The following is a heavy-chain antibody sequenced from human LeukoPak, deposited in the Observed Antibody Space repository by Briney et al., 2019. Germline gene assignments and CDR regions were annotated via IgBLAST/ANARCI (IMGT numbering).Heavy chain of an antibody. CDR2: IYSGGST. J-gene: IGHJ4*02. D-gene: IGHD3-22*01. CDR1: GFTFSSYA. CDR3: TLDSSGRGDY. Sequence: GGSLRLSCAASGFTFSSYAMSWVRQAPGKGLEWVSVIYSGGSTYYADSVKGRFTISRHNSKNTLYLQMNSLRAEDTAVYYCTLDSSGRGDYWGQGTLVTVSS. V-gene: IGHV3-53*04.